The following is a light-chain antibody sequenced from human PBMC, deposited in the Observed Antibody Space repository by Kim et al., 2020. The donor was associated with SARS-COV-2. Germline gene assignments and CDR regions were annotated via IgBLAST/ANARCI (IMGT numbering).Light chain of an antibody. CDR2: KAS. CDR3: QQYDTYPWT. V-gene: IGKV1-5*03. CDR1: QYITRR. Sequence: ASVGDRVTITCRASQYITRRLAWYQQKPGKAPKVLISKASTLESGVPSTFSGSGSGTDFTLTISRLQPDDFATYYCQQYDTYPWTFGQGTKVEIK. J-gene: IGKJ1*01.